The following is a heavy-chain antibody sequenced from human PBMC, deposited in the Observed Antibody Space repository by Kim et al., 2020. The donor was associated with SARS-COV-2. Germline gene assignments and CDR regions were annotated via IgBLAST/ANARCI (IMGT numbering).Heavy chain of an antibody. CDR3: RGGFYFDN. Sequence: ASVKVSCKTSGHFFTRDSIHWVRQAPGQGLEWMGSIDCGNGKTKYSRKFQGRATFTTATSARPAYMELSFLGSEDSGDYYCRGGFYFDNWGRGTRVTVPQ. V-gene: IGHV1-3*01. CDR2: IDCGNGKT. CDR1: GHFFTRDS. J-gene: IGHJ5*02. D-gene: IGHD3-16*01.